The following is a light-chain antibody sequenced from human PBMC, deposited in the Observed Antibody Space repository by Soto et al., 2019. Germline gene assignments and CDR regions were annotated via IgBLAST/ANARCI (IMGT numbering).Light chain of an antibody. CDR2: RNN. CDR1: NSNIGSKY. J-gene: IGLJ2*01. V-gene: IGLV1-47*01. Sequence: QPVLTPPPSASGTPGQRVSISCSGSNSNIGSKYVYWYQQLPGTAPKLLMYRNNQRPSGVPDRFSGSKSGTSASLAISGLRSEDEADYYCAAWDNNLGGPAFGGGTKVTVL. CDR3: AAWDNNLGGPA.